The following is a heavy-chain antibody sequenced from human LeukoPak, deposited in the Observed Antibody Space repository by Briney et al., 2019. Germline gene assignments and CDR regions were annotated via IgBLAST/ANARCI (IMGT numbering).Heavy chain of an antibody. Sequence: SVKVSCKASGGTFSSYAISWVRQAPGRGLEWMGRIIPIFGTANYAQKFQGRVTITTDESTSTAYMELSSLRSEDTAVYYCARENRPPITVTWYFDYWGQGTLVTVSS. D-gene: IGHD4-17*01. CDR2: IIPIFGTA. CDR1: GGTFSSYA. J-gene: IGHJ4*02. CDR3: ARENRPPITVTWYFDY. V-gene: IGHV1-69*05.